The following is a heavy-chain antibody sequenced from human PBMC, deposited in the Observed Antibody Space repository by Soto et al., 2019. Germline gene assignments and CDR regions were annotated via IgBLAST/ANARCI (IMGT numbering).Heavy chain of an antibody. CDR3: ARVVPGAEAWFDP. Sequence: GASVEVSCKESGYTFTIYSISWVRQAPGQGLEWLGWISLYSDGTNYAQKFQGRVSMTTDTSTTTAYMELRSLRSDDTAVYYCARVVPGAEAWFDPWGQGTLVTVSS. J-gene: IGHJ5*02. D-gene: IGHD2-2*01. CDR1: GYTFTIYS. CDR2: ISLYSDGT. V-gene: IGHV1-18*01.